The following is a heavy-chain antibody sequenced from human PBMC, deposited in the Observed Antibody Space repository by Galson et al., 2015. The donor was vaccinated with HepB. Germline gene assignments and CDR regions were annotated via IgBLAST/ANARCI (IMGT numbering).Heavy chain of an antibody. V-gene: IGHV3-21*01. J-gene: IGHJ5*02. CDR1: GFTFSSYS. CDR2: ISSSGSYI. Sequence: SLRLSCAASGFTFSSYSMNWVRQAPGKGPEWVSSISSSGSYIYYADSVKGRFTISRDNAKNSLYLQMNSLRAEDTAVYSCARDYRPSFGSGSYYPSWFDPWGQGTLVTVSS. D-gene: IGHD3-10*01. CDR3: ARDYRPSFGSGSYYPSWFDP.